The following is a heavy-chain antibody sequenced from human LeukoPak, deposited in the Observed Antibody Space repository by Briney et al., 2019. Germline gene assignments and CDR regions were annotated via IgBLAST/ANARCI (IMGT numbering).Heavy chain of an antibody. CDR1: GFPFTSYA. CDR3: AKNVREADWYYYYLDV. J-gene: IGHJ6*03. CDR2: ISGSGVTT. D-gene: IGHD3-9*01. V-gene: IGHV3-23*01. Sequence: GGSLRLSCAASGFPFTSYAMTWVRQAPGKGLEWVSAISGSGVTTYFADSVKGRFTISRDNSKNTLYLQMNSLRAEDTAVYYCAKNVREADWYYYYLDVWGKGTTVTVSS.